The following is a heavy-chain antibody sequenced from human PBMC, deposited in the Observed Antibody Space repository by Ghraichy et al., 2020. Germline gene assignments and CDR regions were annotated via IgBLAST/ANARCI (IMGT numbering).Heavy chain of an antibody. CDR1: GFTFSSYW. CDR3: AKDKADTAMVDYYFDY. CDR2: IKQDGSEK. D-gene: IGHD5-18*01. V-gene: IGHV3-7*03. Sequence: GGSLRLSCAASGFTFSSYWMSWVRQAPGKGLEWVANIKQDGSEKYYVDSVKGRFTISRDNSKNTLYLQMNSLRAEDTAVYYCAKDKADTAMVDYYFDYWGQGTLVTVSS. J-gene: IGHJ4*02.